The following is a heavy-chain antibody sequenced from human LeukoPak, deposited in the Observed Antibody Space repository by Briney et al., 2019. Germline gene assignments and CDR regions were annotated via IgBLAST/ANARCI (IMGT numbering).Heavy chain of an antibody. CDR3: ARGLDSSGYYDYYYYYMDV. CDR1: GGTFSSYA. D-gene: IGHD3-22*01. V-gene: IGHV1-69*05. Sequence: SVKVSCKASGGTFSSYAISLVRQAPGQGLEWMGGIIPIFGTANYAQKFQGRVTITTDESTSTAYMELSSLRSEDTAVYYCARGLDSSGYYDYYYYYMDVWGKGTTVTVSS. J-gene: IGHJ6*03. CDR2: IIPIFGTA.